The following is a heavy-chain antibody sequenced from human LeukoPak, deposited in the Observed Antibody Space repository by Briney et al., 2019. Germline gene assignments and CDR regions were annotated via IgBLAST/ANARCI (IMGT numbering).Heavy chain of an antibody. D-gene: IGHD6-13*01. CDR1: GGSFSGYY. CDR3: ARHLAAAAGPGAFDI. CDR2: INHSGST. Sequence: SETLSLTCAVYGGSFSGYYWSWIRQPPGKGLEWIGEINHSGSTNYNPSLKSRVTISVDTSKNQFSLKPSSVTAADTAVYYCARHLAAAAGPGAFDIWGQGTMVTVSS. V-gene: IGHV4-34*01. J-gene: IGHJ3*02.